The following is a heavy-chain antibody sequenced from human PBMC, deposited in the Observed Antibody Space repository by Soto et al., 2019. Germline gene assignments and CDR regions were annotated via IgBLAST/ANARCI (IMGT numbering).Heavy chain of an antibody. Sequence: GGSLRLSCAASGFTFNNFAMSWVRQAPGNGLEWVSSISDGGGSTYYGDSVKGRFTISRDNSKNTLYLQMHSLRAEDTAVYYCARCPGEKCARNTVFGVVGEGFDYWGQGALVTVSS. CDR2: ISDGGGST. D-gene: IGHD3-3*01. CDR1: GFTFNNFA. V-gene: IGHV3-23*01. CDR3: ARCPGEKCARNTVFGVVGEGFDY. J-gene: IGHJ4*02.